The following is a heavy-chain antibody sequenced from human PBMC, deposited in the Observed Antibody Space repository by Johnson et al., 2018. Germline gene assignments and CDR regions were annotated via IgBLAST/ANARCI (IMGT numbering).Heavy chain of an antibody. V-gene: IGHV3-11*04. D-gene: IGHD5-18*01. CDR1: GFTFSDYY. J-gene: IGHJ6*03. CDR3: ARLRWDTAIMYMDV. Sequence: QVQLVQSGGGVVQPGTSXRLSCAASGFTFSDYYMTWIRQVPGKGLEWVSYISSTGGTRHYADSVKGRFTISRDNAKNSLYLQMNSLRAEDTAVYYCARLRWDTAIMYMDVWGKGTTVTVSS. CDR2: ISSTGGTR.